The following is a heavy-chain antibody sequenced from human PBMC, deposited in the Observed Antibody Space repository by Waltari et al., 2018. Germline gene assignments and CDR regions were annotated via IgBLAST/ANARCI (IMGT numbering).Heavy chain of an antibody. Sequence: QVQLVQSGTEVKKPGASVRVSCQASGYTFSDYPLHWVRQTPGQGFEWMGLINPKNGDTRYAQNLLGRVTMTRDTAINTAYMDLSGLRSDDAAVFYCARDPGPIVGAPDFWGQGTLVTVSS. J-gene: IGHJ4*02. V-gene: IGHV1-2*02. CDR2: INPKNGDT. CDR1: GYTFSDYP. D-gene: IGHD1-26*01. CDR3: ARDPGPIVGAPDF.